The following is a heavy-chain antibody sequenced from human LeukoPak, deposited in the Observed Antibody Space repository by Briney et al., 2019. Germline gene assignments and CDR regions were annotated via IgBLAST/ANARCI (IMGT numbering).Heavy chain of an antibody. CDR2: IYYSGST. CDR3: ARGTTNYDFWSGYGMDV. D-gene: IGHD3-3*01. V-gene: IGHV4-59*01. CDR1: GGPISSYY. Sequence: SETLSLTCTVSGGPISSYYWSWIRQPPGKGLEWIGYIYYSGSTNYNPSLKSRVTISVDTSKNQFSLKLSSVTAADTAVYYCARGTTNYDFWSGYGMDVWGQGPTVTVSS. J-gene: IGHJ6*02.